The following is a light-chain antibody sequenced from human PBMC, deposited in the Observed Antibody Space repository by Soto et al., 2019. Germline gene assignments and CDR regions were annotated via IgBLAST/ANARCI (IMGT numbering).Light chain of an antibody. CDR1: QSITTY. CDR3: QQYNSWPLT. V-gene: IGKV1-39*01. CDR2: AAS. J-gene: IGKJ4*01. Sequence: DIQMTQSPSSLSASVGDRVTITCRASQSITTYLHWYQQKPGKAPNLLIYAASNLQSGAPSRFSGSGSGTDFTLTISSLQSEDFAVYYCQQYNSWPLTFGGGTKVEIK.